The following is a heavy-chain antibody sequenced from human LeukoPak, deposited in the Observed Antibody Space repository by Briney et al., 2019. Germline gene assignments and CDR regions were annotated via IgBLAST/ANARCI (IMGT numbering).Heavy chain of an antibody. CDR2: ISTSRTT. Sequence: PGGSLRLSCAASEFTFSSYAMSWVRQAPGKGLEWVSSISTSRTTYYADSVKGRFTISRDNSKNTLYLQMNSLRAEDTAVYFCAKRGAAGSYYFDYWGQGTLVTVSS. D-gene: IGHD4/OR15-4a*01. J-gene: IGHJ4*02. CDR1: EFTFSSYA. CDR3: AKRGAAGSYYFDY. V-gene: IGHV3-23*01.